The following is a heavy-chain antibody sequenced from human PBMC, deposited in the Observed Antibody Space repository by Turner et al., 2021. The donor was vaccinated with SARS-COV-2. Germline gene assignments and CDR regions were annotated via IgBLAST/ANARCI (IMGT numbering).Heavy chain of an antibody. CDR3: AGDSNAVLTGYSPDVFDI. CDR2: LMPIVGTE. J-gene: IGHJ3*02. Sequence: QLQLVQSAAAVKKPGSSVRVSCKTSRCTFGSYSINWGRQAPGQGLEWVGRLMPIVGTEKNAQTFQGRVTITADNSTGIVYMELSSLRSGDAAVYYCAGDSNAVLTGYSPDVFDIWGQGTMVTVSS. D-gene: IGHD3-9*01. CDR1: RCTFGSYS. V-gene: IGHV1-69*08.